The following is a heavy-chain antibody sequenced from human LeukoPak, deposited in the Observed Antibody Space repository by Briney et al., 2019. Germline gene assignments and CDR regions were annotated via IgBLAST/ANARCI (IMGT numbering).Heavy chain of an antibody. CDR3: ARVVVPAAPADWFDP. V-gene: IGHV4-59*08. CDR1: GGSISSYY. CDR2: IYYSGST. J-gene: IGHJ5*02. D-gene: IGHD2-2*01. Sequence: SETLSLTCTVSGGSISSYYWSWIRQPPGKGLEWIGYIYYSGSTNYNPSLKSRVTISVDTSKNQFSLKLSSVTAADTAVYYCARVVVPAAPADWFDPWGLGTLVTVSS.